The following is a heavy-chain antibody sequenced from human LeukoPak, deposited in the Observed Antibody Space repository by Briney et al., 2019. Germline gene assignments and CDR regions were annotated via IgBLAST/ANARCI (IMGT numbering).Heavy chain of an antibody. Sequence: SVKVSCKASGGTFSSYAISWVRQAPGQGVEWMGRIIPILGIANYAQKFQGRVMITADKSTSTAYMELSSLRSEDTAVYYCARARSRYSGYDRYYFDYWGQGTLVTVSS. D-gene: IGHD5-12*01. CDR1: GGTFSSYA. CDR3: ARARSRYSGYDRYYFDY. J-gene: IGHJ4*02. CDR2: IIPILGIA. V-gene: IGHV1-69*04.